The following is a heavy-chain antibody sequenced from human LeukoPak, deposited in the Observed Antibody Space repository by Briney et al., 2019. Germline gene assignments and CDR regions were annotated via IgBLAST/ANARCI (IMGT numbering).Heavy chain of an antibody. CDR3: VKDRAHYYGSGSYFDC. D-gene: IGHD3-10*01. CDR1: GFTFDDYA. CDR2: ISWNSLNI. V-gene: IGHV3-9*03. Sequence: GGSLRLSCAASGFTFDDYAMHWVRQAPGKGLEWVSGISWNSLNIVYADSVKGRFTVSRDNARNSLYLQMNSLRPEDMALYFCVKDRAHYYGSGSYFDCWGQGTLVTVSS. J-gene: IGHJ4*02.